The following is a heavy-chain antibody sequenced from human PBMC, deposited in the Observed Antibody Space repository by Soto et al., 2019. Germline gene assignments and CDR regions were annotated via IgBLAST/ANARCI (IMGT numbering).Heavy chain of an antibody. CDR2: INPSGGST. V-gene: IGHV1-46*03. Sequence: QVQLVQSGAEVKKPGASVKGSCKASGYTFTSYYMHWVRQAPGQGLERMGIINPSGGSTSYAQKFQGGVTMTRDTSTSTGYEELSSLRSEDTAVYYCARGRDVDIVAPGDFDYWGQGTLVTVSS. D-gene: IGHD5-12*01. CDR1: GYTFTSYY. J-gene: IGHJ4*02. CDR3: ARGRDVDIVAPGDFDY.